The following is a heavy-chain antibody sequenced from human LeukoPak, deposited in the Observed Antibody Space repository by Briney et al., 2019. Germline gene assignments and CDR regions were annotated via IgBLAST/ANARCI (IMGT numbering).Heavy chain of an antibody. V-gene: IGHV1-46*01. J-gene: IGHJ4*02. CDR2: INPSGGST. Sequence: ASVKVSSKASGYTFTSYSMHWVQQAPGQGLEWMAIINPSGGSTSYAQKFQGRVTMTRDTSTSTVYMELSSLRSEDTAVYYCARVSTPYSSSWPPDYWGQGTLVTVSS. D-gene: IGHD6-13*01. CDR1: GYTFTSYS. CDR3: ARVSTPYSSSWPPDY.